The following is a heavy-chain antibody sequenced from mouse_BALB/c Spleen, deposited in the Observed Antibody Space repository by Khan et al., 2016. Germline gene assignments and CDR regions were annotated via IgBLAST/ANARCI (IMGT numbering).Heavy chain of an antibody. CDR2: IDPEIGDT. D-gene: IGHD2-1*01. Sequence: EVQLQESGAELVRSGASVKLSCTASGFNIKDYYIHWVKQRPEQGLEWIGWIDPEIGDTEYAPKFQGKSTMTADTSSNTAYLQLSSLTSDDTAVYYCAAYGNIIGWFAYWGQGTLVTVSA. CDR3: AAYGNIIGWFAY. V-gene: IGHV14-4*02. CDR1: GFNIKDYY. J-gene: IGHJ3*01.